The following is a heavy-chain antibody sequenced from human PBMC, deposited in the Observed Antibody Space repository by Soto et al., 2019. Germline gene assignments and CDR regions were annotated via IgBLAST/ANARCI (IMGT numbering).Heavy chain of an antibody. Sequence: PGGSLRLSCVASGFTFRAYGIHWVRQAPGKGLEWVGVISSDGQTKYYADSAKGRFSISRDNSKSTLYLQMDSLRPEDTAVYYCAKEIAVAGDLDYWGHGTLVTVSS. CDR1: GFTFRAYG. D-gene: IGHD6-19*01. V-gene: IGHV3-30*18. CDR2: ISSDGQTK. J-gene: IGHJ4*01. CDR3: AKEIAVAGDLDY.